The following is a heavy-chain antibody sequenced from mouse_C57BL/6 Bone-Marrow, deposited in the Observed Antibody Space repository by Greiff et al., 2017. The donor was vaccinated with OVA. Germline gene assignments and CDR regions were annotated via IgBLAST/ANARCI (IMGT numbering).Heavy chain of an antibody. D-gene: IGHD1-1*01. J-gene: IGHJ2*01. CDR1: GFNIKDDY. CDR3: TFTTVVASDY. Sequence: EVKLMESGAELVRPGASVKLSCTASGFNIKDDYMPWVKQRPEQGLEWIGWIDPENGDTEYASKFQGKATITADTSSNTAYLQLSSLTSEDTAVYYCTFTTVVASDYWGQGTTLTVSS. CDR2: IDPENGDT. V-gene: IGHV14-4*01.